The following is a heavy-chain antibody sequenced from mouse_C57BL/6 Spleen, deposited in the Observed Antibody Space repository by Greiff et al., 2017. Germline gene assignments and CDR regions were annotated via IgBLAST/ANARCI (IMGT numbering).Heavy chain of an antibody. CDR1: GFTFSDYY. CDR3: ARRYDGYSYAMDD. D-gene: IGHD2-3*01. CDR2: ISNGGGRT. V-gene: IGHV5-12*01. Sequence: EVKLMESGGGLVQPGGSLKLSCAASGFTFSDYYMYWVRQTPEKRLEWVAYISNGGGRTYYPDTVKGRFTISRDNAKNTLYLQMSRLKSEDTAMYYCARRYDGYSYAMDDWGQGTSVTVSS. J-gene: IGHJ4*01.